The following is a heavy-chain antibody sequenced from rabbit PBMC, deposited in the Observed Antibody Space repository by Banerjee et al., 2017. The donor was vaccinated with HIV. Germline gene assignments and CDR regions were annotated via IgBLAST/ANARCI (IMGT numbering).Heavy chain of an antibody. CDR1: EFTISGNYY. J-gene: IGHJ4*01. CDR2: IAAGSSGNT. D-gene: IGHD4-1*01. V-gene: IGHV1S40*01. CDR3: ARDLAGVIGWNFNL. Sequence: QSLEESGGDLVKPGASLTLTCTASEFTISGNYYMCWVRQAPGKGLEWIACIAAGSSGNTVYATWAKGRFTISKTSWTTVTLQMTSLTAADTATHFCARDLAGVIGWNFNLWGPGTLVTVS.